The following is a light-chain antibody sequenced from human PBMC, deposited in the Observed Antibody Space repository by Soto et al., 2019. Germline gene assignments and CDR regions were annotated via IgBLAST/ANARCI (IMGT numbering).Light chain of an antibody. J-gene: IGKJ2*01. V-gene: IGKV3-11*01. Sequence: EIVLTQSPATLSLSPGERATLSCRASQSVSSYLAWYQQKPGQAPRLLIYDASNRATGIPARFSGSGSGTDFTPPISRLEPEDFAVYYRQQRSNWPPADTFGQGTKLEIK. CDR2: DAS. CDR1: QSVSSY. CDR3: QQRSNWPPADT.